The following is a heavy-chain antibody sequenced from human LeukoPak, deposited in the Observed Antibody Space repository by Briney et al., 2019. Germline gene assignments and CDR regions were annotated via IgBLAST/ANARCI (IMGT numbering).Heavy chain of an antibody. V-gene: IGHV4-4*07. J-gene: IGHJ4*02. D-gene: IGHD3-22*01. CDR1: GGSISSYY. CDR2: IYTSGST. Sequence: SETLSLTCTVSGGSISSYYWSWIRQPAGKGLEWIGRIYTSGSTNYNPSLKSRVTMSVDTSKNQFSLKLSSVTAADTAVYYCARDLPVGYYDSSGYYFRDYWGQGTLVTVSS. CDR3: ARDLPVGYYDSSGYYFRDY.